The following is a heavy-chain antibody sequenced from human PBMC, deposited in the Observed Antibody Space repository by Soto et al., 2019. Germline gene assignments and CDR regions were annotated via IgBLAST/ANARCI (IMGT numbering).Heavy chain of an antibody. CDR3: ARDMGSSGWYPDY. CDR1: GFTFSSYA. Sequence: QVQLVESGGGVVQPGRSLRLSCAASGFTFSSYAMHWVRQAPGKGLEWVAVISYDGSNKYYADSVKGRFTISRDNSKNTLYLQMNSLRAEDTAVYYCARDMGSSGWYPDYWGQGTLVTVSS. CDR2: ISYDGSNK. D-gene: IGHD6-19*01. J-gene: IGHJ4*02. V-gene: IGHV3-30-3*01.